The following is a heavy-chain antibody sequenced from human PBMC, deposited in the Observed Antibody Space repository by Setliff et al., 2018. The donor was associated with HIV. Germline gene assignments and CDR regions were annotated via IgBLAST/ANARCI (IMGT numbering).Heavy chain of an antibody. CDR2: ISTYSDEA. CDR3: ARDVEHMMDV. CDR1: GYTFTTYG. Sequence: ASVKVSCKPSGYTFTTYGLSWVRQAPGQGLEWMGWISTYSDEASYAQNLYDRVTMTTDTSTSTAYMELRSLRFDDTAVYYCARDVEHMMDVWGPGTTVTVSS. J-gene: IGHJ6*02. V-gene: IGHV1-18*01.